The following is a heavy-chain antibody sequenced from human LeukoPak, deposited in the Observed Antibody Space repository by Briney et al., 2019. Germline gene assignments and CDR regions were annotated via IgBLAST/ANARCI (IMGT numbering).Heavy chain of an antibody. J-gene: IGHJ6*04. V-gene: IGHV1-8*01. CDR1: GXTFTSYD. CDR3: EXGLXGSXYXXXXXDV. D-gene: IGHD1-26*01. Sequence: KXXGXTFTSYDINWVRQATGQGLEWMGWMNPNSGNTGYAQKFQGRVTITRNTSISTAYMELSSLRSEDTAVYYCEXGLXGSXYXXXXXDVWGKXTXVTISS. CDR2: MNPNSGNT.